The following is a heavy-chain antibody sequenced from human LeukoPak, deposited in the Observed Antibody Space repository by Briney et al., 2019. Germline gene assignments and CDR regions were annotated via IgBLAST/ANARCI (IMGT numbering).Heavy chain of an antibody. Sequence: GGSLRLSCAASGFTFSSYSMNWVRQAPGKGLEWVSYISGSSSTIYYADSVKGRFTISRDNAKNSLYLQMSSLRAEDTAVYYCARGVHSSSWYGFDYWGQGTLVTVSS. CDR3: ARGVHSSSWYGFDY. CDR1: GFTFSSYS. D-gene: IGHD6-13*01. CDR2: ISGSSSTI. V-gene: IGHV3-48*01. J-gene: IGHJ4*02.